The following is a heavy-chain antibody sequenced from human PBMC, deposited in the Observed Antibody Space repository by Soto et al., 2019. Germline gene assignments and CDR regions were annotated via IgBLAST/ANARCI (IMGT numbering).Heavy chain of an antibody. CDR3: AKDSVLGYGDYPDY. V-gene: IGHV3-23*01. CDR1: GFTFSSYA. J-gene: IGHJ4*02. CDR2: ISGSGGRT. D-gene: IGHD4-17*01. Sequence: GGSLRLSCAASGFTFSSYAMSWVRQPPGEGLEWVSAISGSGGRTYYSDSVKGRFTISRDSSKNTLYLKMNSLIAEDTAVYYCAKDSVLGYGDYPDYWGQGTLVTVSS.